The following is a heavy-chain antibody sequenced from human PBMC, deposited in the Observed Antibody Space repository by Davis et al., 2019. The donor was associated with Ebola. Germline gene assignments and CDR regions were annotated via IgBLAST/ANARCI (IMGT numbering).Heavy chain of an antibody. CDR2: ISYDGSNK. J-gene: IGHJ4*02. CDR3: VSPLAGAFDDF. Sequence: GGSLRLSCAASGCNGSSYAMHWVRQAPGKGLEWVAVISYDGSNKYYADSVKGRFTISRDNAKNTLYLQMNSLRVDDTAVYYCVSPLAGAFDDFWGQGPLVPVSS. CDR1: GCNGSSYA. V-gene: IGHV3-30-3*01. D-gene: IGHD3-9*01.